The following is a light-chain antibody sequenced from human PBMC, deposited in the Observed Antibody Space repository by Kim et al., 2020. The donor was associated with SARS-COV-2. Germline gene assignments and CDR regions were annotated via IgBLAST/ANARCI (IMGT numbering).Light chain of an antibody. CDR2: SAS. CDR3: QQYSHWPRT. Sequence: VSPGERATLSCRASQSVSSYLAWYQQKPGQAPRLLIYSASTRATGIPARFSGSGSGTEFTLTISSLQSEDFAVYYCQQYSHWPRTFGQGTKVDIK. J-gene: IGKJ1*01. V-gene: IGKV3-15*01. CDR1: QSVSSY.